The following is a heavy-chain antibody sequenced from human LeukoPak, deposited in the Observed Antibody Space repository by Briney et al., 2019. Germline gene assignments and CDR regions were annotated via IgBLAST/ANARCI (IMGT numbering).Heavy chain of an antibody. J-gene: IGHJ4*02. CDR2: IYFSGST. Sequence: PSETLSLTCTVSGGSISSYYWSWIRQPPGKGLEWIGYIYFSGSTNYNPSLKSRVTISVDTSRNQFSLQLSSVTAADTAVYYCARTSHPHGSSLLFDYWGQGTLVTVSS. CDR1: GGSISSYY. V-gene: IGHV4-59*01. CDR3: ARTSHPHGSSLLFDY. D-gene: IGHD6-13*01.